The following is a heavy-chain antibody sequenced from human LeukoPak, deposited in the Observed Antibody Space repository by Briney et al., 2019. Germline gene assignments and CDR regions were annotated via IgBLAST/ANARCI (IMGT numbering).Heavy chain of an antibody. CDR2: IYYSGST. D-gene: IGHD5-24*01. CDR3: ARGIRNRDGYSPHYYYYMDV. J-gene: IGHJ6*03. CDR1: GGSISSSSYY. V-gene: IGHV4-39*07. Sequence: PSETLSLTCTVSGGSISSSSYYWGWIRQPPGKGLEWIGSIYYSGSTYYNPSLKSRVTISVDTSKNQFSLKLSSVTAADTAVYYCARGIRNRDGYSPHYYYYMDVWGKGTTVTVSS.